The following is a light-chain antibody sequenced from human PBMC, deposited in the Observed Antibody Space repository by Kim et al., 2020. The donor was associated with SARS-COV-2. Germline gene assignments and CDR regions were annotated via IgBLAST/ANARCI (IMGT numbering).Light chain of an antibody. V-gene: IGKV3-11*01. CDR3: QQHTGYPNT. CDR2: DAS. J-gene: IGKJ5*01. Sequence: LSPRDRPAHSCRASQNIFTYLGWYQQKPGQAPRLFISDASKRAPGIPDRFTGGGSGTEFTLTIRSLGPDDSAVYYCQQHTGYPNTFGQGTRLEIK. CDR1: QNIFTY.